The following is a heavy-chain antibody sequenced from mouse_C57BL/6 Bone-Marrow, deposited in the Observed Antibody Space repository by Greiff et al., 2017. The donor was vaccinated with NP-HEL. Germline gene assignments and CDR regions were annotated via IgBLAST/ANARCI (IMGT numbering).Heavy chain of an antibody. J-gene: IGHJ1*03. CDR2: INPGSGGT. CDR1: GYAFTNYL. Sequence: VQLQQSGAELVRPGTSVKVSCKASGYAFTNYLIEWVKQRPGQGLEWIGVINPGSGGTSYNEKFKGKATLTADKSSSTAYMQLSSLTSEDSAVYFCARKEKYFDVWGTGTTVTVSS. CDR3: ARKEKYFDV. V-gene: IGHV1-54*01.